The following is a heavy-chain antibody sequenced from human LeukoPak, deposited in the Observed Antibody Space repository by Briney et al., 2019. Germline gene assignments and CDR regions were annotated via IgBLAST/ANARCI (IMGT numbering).Heavy chain of an antibody. D-gene: IGHD3-10*01. Sequence: PSETLSLTCAVYGEPSIGYYWAWIRQPPGKGLEWIGEINDSGSTDYNTGTTNYNPSLKSRVTMSVDTSNKQFSLKLRSVTAADTAVYYCAVLEGYYSGSGTYHWGQGILVTVSS. J-gene: IGHJ1*01. CDR1: GEPSIGYY. CDR3: AVLEGYYSGSGTYH. V-gene: IGHV4-34*01. CDR2: INDSGSTDYNTGTT.